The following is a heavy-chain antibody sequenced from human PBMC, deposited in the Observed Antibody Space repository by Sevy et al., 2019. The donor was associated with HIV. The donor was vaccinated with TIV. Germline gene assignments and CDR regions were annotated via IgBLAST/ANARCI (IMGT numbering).Heavy chain of an antibody. V-gene: IGHV4-30-2*01. D-gene: IGHD4-17*01. Sequence: SETLSLTCAVSGGSISSGLYSWNWIRQPPGKGLESIGYIYHTGPTYYNPSLKSRVTISVDTSKNQFSLRLNSVTAADTAVYYCARDSGDYPYYFDHWGQGTLVTVSS. CDR1: GGSISSGLYS. CDR3: ARDSGDYPYYFDH. CDR2: IYHTGPT. J-gene: IGHJ4*02.